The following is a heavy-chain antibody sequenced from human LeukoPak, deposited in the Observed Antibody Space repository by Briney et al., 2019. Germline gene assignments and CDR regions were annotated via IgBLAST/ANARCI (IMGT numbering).Heavy chain of an antibody. D-gene: IGHD5-24*01. V-gene: IGHV4-59*01. CDR1: GGSISSYY. CDR3: ARAGGMATISAAFDI. CDR2: IYYSGST. Sequence: SETLSLTCTVYGGSISSYYWSWIRQPPGKGLEWIGYIYYSGSTNYNPSLKSRVTISVDTSKNQFSLKLSSVTAADTAVYYCARAGGMATISAAFDIWGQGTMVTVSS. J-gene: IGHJ3*02.